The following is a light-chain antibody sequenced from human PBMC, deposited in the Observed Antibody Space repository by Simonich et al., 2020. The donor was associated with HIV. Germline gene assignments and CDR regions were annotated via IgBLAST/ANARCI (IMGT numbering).Light chain of an antibody. J-gene: IGLJ3*02. V-gene: IGLV2-11*01. Sequence: QSALTQPRSVSGSPGQSVTISCTGTSSDVGGYNYVSWYQQHPGKAPKLMIYDVSKRPSGVANRFSCSKSGNTASLTISGLQAEDEADYYCSSYTSSSTWVFGGGTKLTVL. CDR3: SSYTSSSTWV. CDR2: DVS. CDR1: SSDVGGYNY.